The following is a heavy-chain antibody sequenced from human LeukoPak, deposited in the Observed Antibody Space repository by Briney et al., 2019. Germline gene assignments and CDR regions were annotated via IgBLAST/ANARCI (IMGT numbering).Heavy chain of an antibody. J-gene: IGHJ3*02. D-gene: IGHD1-26*01. CDR3: ARDGIGRAFDI. Sequence: SETLSLTCTVSGVSISSYYWSWLRQPPGKGLEWIGNIYYSGSTNYNPSLKSRVTISVDTSKNQFSLRLSSVTAADTAVYYCARDGIGRAFDIWGQGTMVTVSS. V-gene: IGHV4-59*01. CDR1: GVSISSYY. CDR2: IYYSGST.